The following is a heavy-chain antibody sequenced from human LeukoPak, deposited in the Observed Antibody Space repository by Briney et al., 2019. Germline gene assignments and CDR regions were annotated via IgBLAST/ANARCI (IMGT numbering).Heavy chain of an antibody. D-gene: IGHD3-10*01. CDR2: ISSSGSTI. CDR1: GFTFSSYE. J-gene: IGHJ4*02. Sequence: PGGSLRLSRAASGFTFSSYEMNWVRQAPGKGLEWVSYISSSGSTIYYADSVKGRFTISRDNAKNSLYLQMNSLRAEDTAVYYCARDRDTMVRGHRGYFDYWGQGTLVTVSS. V-gene: IGHV3-48*03. CDR3: ARDRDTMVRGHRGYFDY.